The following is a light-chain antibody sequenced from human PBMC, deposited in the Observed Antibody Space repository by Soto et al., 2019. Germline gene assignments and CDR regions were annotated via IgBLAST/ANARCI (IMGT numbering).Light chain of an antibody. Sequence: DIQMTQSPSTLSASVGDRVTITCRASQSISSWLAWYQQKPGKAPKLLIYKASSLPSGVPSRFSGSGSGTEFTLTISSLQPDDFATYHCQQYNSYSLTFGGGTKVEIK. J-gene: IGKJ4*01. V-gene: IGKV1-5*03. CDR2: KAS. CDR1: QSISSW. CDR3: QQYNSYSLT.